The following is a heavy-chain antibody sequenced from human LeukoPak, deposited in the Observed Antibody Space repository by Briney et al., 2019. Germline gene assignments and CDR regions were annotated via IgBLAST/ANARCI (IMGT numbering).Heavy chain of an antibody. Sequence: SETLSLTCTVSGGSISRGTYYWSWIRQPAGKGLEWIGRIYTSGSINYNPSLGSRVTISIDTSKNQFSLKLTSVTAADTAVYYCARHTWQWLPFDDWGQGTQVTISS. CDR1: GGSISRGTYY. CDR3: ARHTWQWLPFDD. CDR2: IYTSGSI. D-gene: IGHD5-12*01. V-gene: IGHV4-61*02. J-gene: IGHJ4*02.